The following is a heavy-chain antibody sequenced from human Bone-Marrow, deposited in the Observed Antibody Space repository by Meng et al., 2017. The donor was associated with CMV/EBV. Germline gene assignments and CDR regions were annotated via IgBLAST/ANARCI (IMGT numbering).Heavy chain of an antibody. CDR3: ARGRLGYCSSTSCYLEYFQH. CDR2: IRYDGSNK. V-gene: IGHV3-30*02. D-gene: IGHD2-2*01. Sequence: GGSLRLSCAASGFTFSSYGMHWVRQAPGKGLEWVAFIRYDGSNKYYADSVKGRFTISRDNSKNTLYLQMNSLRAEDTAVYYCARGRLGYCSSTSCYLEYFQHWGQGNLV. J-gene: IGHJ1*01. CDR1: GFTFSSYG.